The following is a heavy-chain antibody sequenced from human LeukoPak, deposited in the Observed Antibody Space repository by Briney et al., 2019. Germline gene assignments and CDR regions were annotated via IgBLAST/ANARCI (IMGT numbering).Heavy chain of an antibody. Sequence: PGRSLRLSCAASGFTFSSYGMHWVRQAPGKGLEWVAVISYDGSNKYYADSVKGRFTISRDNSKNTLYLQMNSLRAEDTAVYYCAKHLLTGEVDYWGQGTLVTVSS. D-gene: IGHD7-27*01. CDR3: AKHLLTGEVDY. CDR2: ISYDGSNK. CDR1: GFTFSSYG. V-gene: IGHV3-30*18. J-gene: IGHJ4*02.